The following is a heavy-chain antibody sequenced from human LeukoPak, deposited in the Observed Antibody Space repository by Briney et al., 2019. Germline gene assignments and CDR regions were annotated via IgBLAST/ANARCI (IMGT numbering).Heavy chain of an antibody. CDR2: VSSSGSTI. D-gene: IGHD3-10*01. V-gene: IGHV3-48*03. Sequence: GGSLRLSCAASGFTFSSYEMNWVRQAPGKGLEWVSYVSSSGSTIFYADSVKGRFTISRDNAKNSLYLQLNSLRAEDTAVYYCARDYASDYWGQGTLVTVSS. CDR3: ARDYASDY. CDR1: GFTFSSYE. J-gene: IGHJ4*02.